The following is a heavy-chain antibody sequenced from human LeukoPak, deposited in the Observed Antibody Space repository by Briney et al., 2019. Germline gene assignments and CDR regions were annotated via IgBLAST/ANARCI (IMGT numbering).Heavy chain of an antibody. V-gene: IGHV1-18*01. CDR1: GYTFSSFG. Sequence: VASVKVSCKASGYTFSSFGISWVRQAPGQGLEWLGWISAYNGNTKYAQKLQGRVSMTTDTSTSTAYMELRSLRSDDTAVYYCAREGEGDGYNVYYYYYGMDVWGQGTTVTVSS. CDR3: AREGEGDGYNVYYYYYGMDV. J-gene: IGHJ6*02. D-gene: IGHD5-24*01. CDR2: ISAYNGNT.